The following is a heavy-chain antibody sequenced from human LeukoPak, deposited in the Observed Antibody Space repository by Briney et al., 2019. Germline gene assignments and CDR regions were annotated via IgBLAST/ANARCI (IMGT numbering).Heavy chain of an antibody. D-gene: IGHD3-9*01. CDR2: IYTSGST. CDR3: ARLDYDILTGYWGYFDY. J-gene: IGHJ4*02. CDR1: GGSISSYY. Sequence: SETLSLTCTVSGGSISSYYWSWIRQPAGKGLEWIGRIYTSGSTNYNPSPKRRVTMSVDTSKNQFSLKLSSVTAADTAVYYCARLDYDILTGYWGYFDYWGQGTLVTVSS. V-gene: IGHV4-4*07.